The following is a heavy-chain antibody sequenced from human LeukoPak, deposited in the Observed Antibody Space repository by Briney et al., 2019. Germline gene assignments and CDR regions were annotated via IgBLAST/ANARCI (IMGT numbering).Heavy chain of an antibody. Sequence: GSLRLSCAASGFSFSSYAMDWVRQAPGKGLEWVAVISYDGSNKHYADSVKGRFTISRDNSKNTVYLQMNSLRPEDTAVYYCARDWGRRYSSGWYGDFDYWGQGTLVTVSS. V-gene: IGHV3-30-3*01. CDR1: GFSFSSYA. D-gene: IGHD6-19*01. J-gene: IGHJ4*02. CDR2: ISYDGSNK. CDR3: ARDWGRRYSSGWYGDFDY.